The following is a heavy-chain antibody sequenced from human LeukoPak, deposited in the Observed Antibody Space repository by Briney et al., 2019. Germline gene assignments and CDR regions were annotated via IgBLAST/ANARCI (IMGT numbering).Heavy chain of an antibody. CDR2: INSNGGNT. CDR3: ARSGLSRFGF. D-gene: IGHD2/OR15-2a*01. Sequence: GGSLRLSCEASGFNFDDYGMVWVRQAPGKGLEWVSGINSNGGNTVHADSVKGRFTISRDNSRNTLYLQMNSLRAEDTAVYYCARSGLSRFGFWGQGTLVTVSS. CDR1: GFNFDDYG. J-gene: IGHJ4*02. V-gene: IGHV3-20*04.